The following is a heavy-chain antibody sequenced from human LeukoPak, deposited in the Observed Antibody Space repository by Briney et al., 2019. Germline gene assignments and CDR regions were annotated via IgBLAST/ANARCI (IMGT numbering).Heavy chain of an antibody. CDR1: GITLSNYG. V-gene: IGHV3-23*01. J-gene: IGHJ4*02. Sequence: GGSLRLSCAVSGITLSNYGMSWVRQAPGKGLEWVAGISDSGGRTHYADSVKGRFTISRDNPKNPLYLQMNSLRAEYTAVYFCAKRGVVIRVILVGFHKEAYYFDSWGQGALVTVSS. D-gene: IGHD3-22*01. CDR2: ISDSGGRT. CDR3: AKRGVVIRVILVGFHKEAYYFDS.